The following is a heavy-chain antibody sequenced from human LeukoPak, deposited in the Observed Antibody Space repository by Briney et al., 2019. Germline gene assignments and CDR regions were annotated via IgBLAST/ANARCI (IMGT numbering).Heavy chain of an antibody. CDR2: ISSSGSTI. CDR1: GFTFSDYY. V-gene: IGHV3-11*01. J-gene: IGHJ4*02. Sequence: LRLSCAASGFTFSDYYMSWIRQAPGKGLECVSYISSSGSTIYYADSVKGRFTISRDNAKNSLYLQMNSLRAEDTAVYYCAKGLRGYSGYPTSDWGQGTLVTVSS. D-gene: IGHD5-12*01. CDR3: AKGLRGYSGYPTSD.